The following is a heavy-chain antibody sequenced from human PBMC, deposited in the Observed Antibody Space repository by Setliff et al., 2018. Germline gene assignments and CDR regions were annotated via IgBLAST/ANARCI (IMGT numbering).Heavy chain of an antibody. CDR3: AKAYVVNSFVSNSHQHYGLDV. J-gene: IGHJ6*02. CDR2: IYTSGAT. Sequence: TLSLTCTVSGASLSSGSYYWSWIRQSAGKGLEWIGRIYTSGATTYSPSLKSRVSISADTSKNLFSLRLKSVTAADTAVYYCAKAYVVNSFVSNSHQHYGLDVWGQGTTVTVSS. D-gene: IGHD2-21*01. CDR1: GASLSSGSYY. V-gene: IGHV4-61*02.